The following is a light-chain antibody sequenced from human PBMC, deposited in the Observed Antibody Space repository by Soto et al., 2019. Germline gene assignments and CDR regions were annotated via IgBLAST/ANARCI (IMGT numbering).Light chain of an antibody. Sequence: EVVLTQSPGTMSLSPGERAALSCRASQSVVSRYVAWYQQKPGQAHRLLIYGASNRATRISDRFSGSGSGTDFTLTIRRLAPADFAVYYCNPDVSSLPFTFGPWTKV. CDR1: QSVVSRY. CDR2: GAS. V-gene: IGKV3-20*01. CDR3: NPDVSSLPFT. J-gene: IGKJ3*01.